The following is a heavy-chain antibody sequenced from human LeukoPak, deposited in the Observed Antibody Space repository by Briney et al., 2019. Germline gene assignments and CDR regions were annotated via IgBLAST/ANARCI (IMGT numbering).Heavy chain of an antibody. CDR1: GGTFSSYA. V-gene: IGHV1-69*01. J-gene: IGHJ3*02. CDR2: IIPIFGTA. CDR3: ARDLRGGYCSSTSCYGMIGAFDI. Sequence: GSSVKVSCKASGGTFSSYAISWVRQAPGQGLEWMGGIIPIFGTANYAQEFQGRVTITADESTSTAYMELSSLRSEDTAVYYCARDLRGGYCSSTSCYGMIGAFDIWGQGTMVTVSS. D-gene: IGHD2-2*01.